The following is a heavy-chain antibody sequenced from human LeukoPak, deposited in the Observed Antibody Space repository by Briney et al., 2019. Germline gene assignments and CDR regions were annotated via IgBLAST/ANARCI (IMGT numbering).Heavy chain of an antibody. J-gene: IGHJ5*02. Sequence: GGSLRLSGAASGFTLSSFAMSWGRQAPGKGLGGVSTIDGPTDRTHYADSVMGRFTISRDNSKNPVYLQVNSLRAEDTAVYYCAKGTSGTAPAAGWFDPWGQGTLVTVSS. D-gene: IGHD6-13*01. CDR3: AKGTSGTAPAAGWFDP. CDR2: IDGPTDRT. CDR1: GFTLSSFA. V-gene: IGHV3-23*01.